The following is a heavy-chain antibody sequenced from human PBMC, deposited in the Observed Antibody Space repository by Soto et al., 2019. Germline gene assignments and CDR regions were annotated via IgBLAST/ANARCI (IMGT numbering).Heavy chain of an antibody. CDR1: GYSFTNYW. CDR3: AKVSMVGATRRSLDY. J-gene: IGHJ4*02. D-gene: IGHD1-26*01. V-gene: IGHV5-51*01. CDR2: VYPGDSDT. Sequence: GESLKISCKGSGYSFTNYWIGWVRQMPGEGLEWMGLVYPGDSDTRYSPSFQGQVTISADKSINAAYLQWSSLKASDTAMYYCAKVSMVGATRRSLDYWGQGTLVTVSS.